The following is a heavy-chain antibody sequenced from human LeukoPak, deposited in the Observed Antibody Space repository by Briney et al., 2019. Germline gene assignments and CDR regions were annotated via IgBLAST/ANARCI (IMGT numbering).Heavy chain of an antibody. J-gene: IGHJ5*02. V-gene: IGHV3-53*01. CDR2: IFTGPLDGRT. Sequence: GGSLRLSRAASGFVVTSDFMTWVRQAPGKGLEWLSIIFTGPLDGRTAHADSVKGRFTISRDNSANTLYLQMDSLRMEDTAIYYCATRGAWGPGTLVTVSS. CDR3: ATRGA. CDR1: GFVVTSDF.